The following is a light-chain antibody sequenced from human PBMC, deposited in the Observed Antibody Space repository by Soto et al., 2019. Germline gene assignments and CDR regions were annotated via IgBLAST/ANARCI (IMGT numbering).Light chain of an antibody. CDR1: QSLVSSDGNTF. CDR2: KVS. CDR3: MQGTHWPRT. Sequence: DVVMTQSPLSLPVTLGQPASISCRSSQSLVSSDGNTFLNWFHQRPGQSPRRLIYKVSNRDSGVPDRFSCSGSGTDFTLKIISVEAEDVGVYYCMQGTHWPRTFGQGTKVEIK. J-gene: IGKJ1*01. V-gene: IGKV2-30*01.